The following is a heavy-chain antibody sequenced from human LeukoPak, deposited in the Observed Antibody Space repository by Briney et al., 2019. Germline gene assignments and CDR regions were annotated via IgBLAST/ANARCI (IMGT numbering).Heavy chain of an antibody. CDR2: IYYRGST. CDR3: ARRVFLWFGESQYYFDY. Sequence: SETLSLTCTVPGGSISNSDYYWGWIRQPPGKGLEWIVSIYYRGSTYYSPSLGSRVTLSVDTSKNQFSLKLSSVTAADTAVYYCARRVFLWFGESQYYFDYWGQGTLVTVSS. D-gene: IGHD3-10*01. CDR1: GGSISNSDYY. J-gene: IGHJ4*02. V-gene: IGHV4-39*01.